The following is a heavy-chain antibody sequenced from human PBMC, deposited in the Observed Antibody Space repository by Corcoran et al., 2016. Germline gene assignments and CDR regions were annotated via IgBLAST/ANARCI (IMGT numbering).Heavy chain of an antibody. D-gene: IGHD6-13*01. CDR1: GFTLSNYW. CDR3: GRGRSESSRWTPGY. V-gene: IGHV3-74*01. CDR2: ISGDGSTT. J-gene: IGHJ4*02. Sequence: EVQLVESGGGLVQPGGSLRLSCAASGFTLSNYWMHWVRQAPGKGLVWVSRISGDGSTTDYADSVKGRITISRDNAKNTLYLEMNSLRAEDTAVYYCGRGRSESSRWTPGYWGQGTLVTVSS.